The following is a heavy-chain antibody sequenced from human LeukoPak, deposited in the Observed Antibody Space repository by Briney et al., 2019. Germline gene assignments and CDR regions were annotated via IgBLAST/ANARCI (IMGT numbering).Heavy chain of an antibody. J-gene: IGHJ4*02. CDR1: GDSISSSSYY. Sequence: SETLSLTCTVSGDSISSSSYYWGWIRQPPGKGLEWIGSIYYSGSTYYNPSLKSRVTISVDTSKNQFSLNLSSVIAADTAVYYCARGDFWSGYYFDYWGQGTLVTVSS. V-gene: IGHV4-39*01. D-gene: IGHD3-3*01. CDR2: IYYSGST. CDR3: ARGDFWSGYYFDY.